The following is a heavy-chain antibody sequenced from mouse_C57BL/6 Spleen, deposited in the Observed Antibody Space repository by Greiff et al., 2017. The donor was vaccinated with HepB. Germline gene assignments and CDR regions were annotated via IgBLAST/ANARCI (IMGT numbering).Heavy chain of an antibody. Sequence: DVKLVESGGDLVKPGGSLKLSCAASGFTFSSYGMSWVRQTPDKRLEWVATISSGGSYTYYPDSVKGRFTISRDNAKNTLYLQMSSLKSEDTAMYYCARSTMVPNYFDCWGRGTTLTISS. D-gene: IGHD2-1*01. CDR1: GFTFSSYG. CDR3: ARSTMVPNYFDC. J-gene: IGHJ2*01. V-gene: IGHV5-6*02. CDR2: ISSGGSYT.